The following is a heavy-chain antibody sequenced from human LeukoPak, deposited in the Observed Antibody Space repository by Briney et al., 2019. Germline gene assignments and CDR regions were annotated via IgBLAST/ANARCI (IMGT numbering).Heavy chain of an antibody. CDR1: GFTFSHFG. Sequence: PGRSLTLSCAASGFTFSHFGMNWFRQAPGKGLEWVAVISYDAKNKYYADSVKGRFTISRDNSKNTLYLQINSLSGEDTAVYYCAKDASGVSGEYFQHWGQGTLVTVSS. V-gene: IGHV3-30*18. J-gene: IGHJ1*01. D-gene: IGHD2-8*01. CDR3: AKDASGVSGEYFQH. CDR2: ISYDAKNK.